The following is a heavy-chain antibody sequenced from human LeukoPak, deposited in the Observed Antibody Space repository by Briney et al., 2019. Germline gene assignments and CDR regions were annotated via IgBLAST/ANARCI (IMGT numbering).Heavy chain of an antibody. Sequence: GGSLRLSCAASGFTFSSYGMHWVRQAPGKGLEWVAVISYDGSNKYYADSVKGRFTISRDNSKNTLYLQMNSLRAEDTAVYYCAKGHDSSGFDYWGQGTLVTVSS. CDR2: ISYDGSNK. CDR3: AKGHDSSGFDY. CDR1: GFTFSSYG. V-gene: IGHV3-30*18. J-gene: IGHJ4*02. D-gene: IGHD3-22*01.